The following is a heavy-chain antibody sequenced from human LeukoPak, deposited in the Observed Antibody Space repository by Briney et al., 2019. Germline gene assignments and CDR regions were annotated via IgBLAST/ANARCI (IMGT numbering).Heavy chain of an antibody. Sequence: PGGSLRLSCAASGFTFSSYAMSWVRQAPGKGLEWVSAISGSGGSTYYADSVKGRFTISRDNSKNTLYLQMNSLRAEDTAVYYCAKDVLRWLRFSSYFDYWGQGTLVTVSS. V-gene: IGHV3-23*01. CDR3: AKDVLRWLRFSSYFDY. D-gene: IGHD5-12*01. CDR1: GFTFSSYA. J-gene: IGHJ4*02. CDR2: ISGSGGST.